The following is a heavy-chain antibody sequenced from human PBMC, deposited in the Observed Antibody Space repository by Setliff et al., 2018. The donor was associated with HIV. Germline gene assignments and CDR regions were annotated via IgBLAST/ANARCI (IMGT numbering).Heavy chain of an antibody. CDR2: IMPVFGTA. Sequence: SVKVSCKGSGDTFTSFAINWVRQAPGQGLEWLGRIMPVFGTANYAQKFQARVTITVDKSTNTAYMALSSLRHDDTAIYYCARGIAATLDYWGQGTLVTVSS. CDR1: GDTFTSFA. CDR3: ARGIAATLDY. J-gene: IGHJ4*02. V-gene: IGHV1-69*06. D-gene: IGHD6-13*01.